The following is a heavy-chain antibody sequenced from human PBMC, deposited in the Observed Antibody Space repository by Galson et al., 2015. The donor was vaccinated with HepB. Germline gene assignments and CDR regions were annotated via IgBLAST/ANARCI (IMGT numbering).Heavy chain of an antibody. D-gene: IGHD5-24*01. CDR1: GFTFSSYA. CDR3: ARPPRGAGYNSGGFDY. V-gene: IGHV3-30-3*01. J-gene: IGHJ4*02. Sequence: SLRLSCAASGFTFSSYAMHWVRQAPGKGLEWVAVISYDGSNKYYADSVKGRFTISRDNSKNTLYLQMNSLRAEDTAVYYCARPPRGAGYNSGGFDYWGQGTLVTVSS. CDR2: ISYDGSNK.